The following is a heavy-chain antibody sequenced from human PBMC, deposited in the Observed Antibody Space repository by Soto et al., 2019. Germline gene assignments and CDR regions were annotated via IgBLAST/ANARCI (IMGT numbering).Heavy chain of an antibody. J-gene: IGHJ4*02. CDR2: ISYEGTAK. Sequence: QVQLMESGGGVVQPGMSLRLSCAASEFSFSDYGMHWVRQAPGKGLEWVAVISYEGTAKYYADSVKGRFTISRDNSKNTLFLQMNNLRSEDTAVYYCAKGASYRMFDYWGQGTLVTVSS. D-gene: IGHD1-26*01. CDR1: EFSFSDYG. V-gene: IGHV3-30*18. CDR3: AKGASYRMFDY.